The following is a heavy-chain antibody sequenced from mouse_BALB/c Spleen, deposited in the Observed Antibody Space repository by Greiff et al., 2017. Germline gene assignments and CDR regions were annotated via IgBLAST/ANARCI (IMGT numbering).Heavy chain of an antibody. V-gene: IGHV5-4*02. CDR3: AREAYYGSREGYFDY. CDR1: GFTFSDYY. CDR2: ISDGGSYT. D-gene: IGHD1-1*01. Sequence: EVQRVESGGGLVKPGGSPKLSCAASGFTFSDYYMYWVRQTPEKRLEWVATISDGGSYTYYPDSVKGRFTISRDNAKNNLYLQMSSLKSEDTAMYYCAREAYYGSREGYFDYWGQGTTLTVSS. J-gene: IGHJ2*01.